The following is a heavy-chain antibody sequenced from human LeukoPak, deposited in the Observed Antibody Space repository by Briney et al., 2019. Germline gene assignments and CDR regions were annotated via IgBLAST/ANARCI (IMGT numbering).Heavy chain of an antibody. CDR3: ARDPSAFDI. D-gene: IGHD5-24*01. J-gene: IGHJ3*02. CDR2: IKQDGSEK. Sequence: AESLRLSCAASGFTFSDYWMSWVRQAPGKGLEWVANIKQDGSEKYYVDSVKGRCTISRDNAKNSLHLQMNSLRAEDTAVYYCARDPSAFDIWGQGTMVTVSS. V-gene: IGHV3-7*05. CDR1: GFTFSDYW.